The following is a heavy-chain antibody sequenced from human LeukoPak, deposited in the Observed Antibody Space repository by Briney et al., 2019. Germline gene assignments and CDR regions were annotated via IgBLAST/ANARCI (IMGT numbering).Heavy chain of an antibody. D-gene: IGHD6-13*01. J-gene: IGHJ5*02. CDR1: GGSISSYY. CDR2: IYTSGST. Sequence: SETLSLTCTVSGGSISSYYWSWIRQPAGKGLEWIGRIYTSGSTNYNPSLKSRVTMSVDTSKNQFSLKLSSVTAADTAVYYCARLPRSSSRNWFDPWGQGTLVTVSS. V-gene: IGHV4-4*07. CDR3: ARLPRSSSRNWFDP.